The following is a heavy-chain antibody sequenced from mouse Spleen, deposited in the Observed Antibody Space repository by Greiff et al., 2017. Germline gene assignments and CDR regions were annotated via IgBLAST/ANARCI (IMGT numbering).Heavy chain of an antibody. Sequence: QVQLQQSGAELAKPGASVKMSCKASGYTFTSYWMHWVKQRPGQGLEWIGYINPSTGYTEYNQKFKDKATLTADKSSSTAYMQLSSLTSEDSAVYYCARSGHGSTSAWFAYWGQGTLVTVSA. CDR3: ARSGHGSTSAWFAY. V-gene: IGHV1-7*01. J-gene: IGHJ3*01. D-gene: IGHD1-1*01. CDR2: INPSTGYT. CDR1: GYTFTSYW.